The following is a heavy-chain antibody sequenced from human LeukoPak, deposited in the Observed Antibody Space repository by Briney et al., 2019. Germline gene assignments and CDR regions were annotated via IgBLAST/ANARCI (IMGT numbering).Heavy chain of an antibody. V-gene: IGHV4-39*01. Sequence: PSETLSLTCIVSGGSISSATDYWGWIRQPPGKGLEWIGSIYYSGRTYYNPSLKSRVSISADTSKTQFSLKLSSVTAADTAVYYCARSSIASTKICFDPWGQGTLVTVSS. CDR3: ARSSIASTKICFDP. CDR2: IYYSGRT. J-gene: IGHJ5*02. D-gene: IGHD6-6*01. CDR1: GGSISSATDY.